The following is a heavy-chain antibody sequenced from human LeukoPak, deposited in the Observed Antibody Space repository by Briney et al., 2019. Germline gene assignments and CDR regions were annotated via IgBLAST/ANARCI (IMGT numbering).Heavy chain of an antibody. CDR3: ARDIIRGQSDFDS. CDR1: GFNFGDYW. J-gene: IGHJ4*02. CDR2: IEDDGDQK. V-gene: IGHV3-7*01. Sequence: GGSLRLSCVASGFNFGDYWMRWVRQAPGKGLEFVGNIEDDGDQKNYVGSVKGRFTISIDNVKNSLYLQMNSLRVEDTAVYYCARDIIRGQSDFDSWGQGVLVTVSS. D-gene: IGHD5-12*01.